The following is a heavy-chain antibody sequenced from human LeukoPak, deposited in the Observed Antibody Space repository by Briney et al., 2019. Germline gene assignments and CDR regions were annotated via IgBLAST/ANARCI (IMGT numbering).Heavy chain of an antibody. CDR1: GFTFSSYG. CDR3: AKGHVVAGTRWFDP. CDR2: IRYDGSNK. D-gene: IGHD6-19*01. J-gene: IGHJ5*02. Sequence: GGSLRLSCAASGFTFSSYGMHWVRQAPGKGLEWVAFIRYDGSNKYYADSVKGRFTISRDNSKNTLYLQMNSPRAEDTAVYYCAKGHVVAGTRWFDPWGQGTLVTVSS. V-gene: IGHV3-30*02.